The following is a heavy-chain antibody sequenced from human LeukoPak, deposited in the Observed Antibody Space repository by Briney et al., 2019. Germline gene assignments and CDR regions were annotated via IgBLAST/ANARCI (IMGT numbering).Heavy chain of an antibody. CDR1: GNTFSSYC. V-gene: IGHV3-30*02. Sequence: GGSLRLSCAASGNTFSSYCVHWVRQAPGKGVNWVAFIRYDGSEEYYADSVKGRFTISRDNSKKTLYLQMNSLRAEDTAVYYCAKGYTYTFDYFDSWGQGTLVTVSS. CDR2: IRYDGSEE. CDR3: AKGYTYTFDYFDS. J-gene: IGHJ4*02. D-gene: IGHD5-18*01.